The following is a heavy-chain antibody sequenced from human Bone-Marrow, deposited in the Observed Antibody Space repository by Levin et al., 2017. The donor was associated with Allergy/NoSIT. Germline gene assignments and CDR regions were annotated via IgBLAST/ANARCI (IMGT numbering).Heavy chain of an antibody. Sequence: GESLKISCAASGFTFSSYAMHWVRQAPGKGLEWVAVISYDGSNKYYADSVKGRFTISRDNSKNTLYLQMNSLRAEDTAVYYCARGDVVATTMDWYFDLWGRGTLVTVSS. CDR2: ISYDGSNK. D-gene: IGHD5-12*01. J-gene: IGHJ2*01. V-gene: IGHV3-30-3*01. CDR3: ARGDVVATTMDWYFDL. CDR1: GFTFSSYA.